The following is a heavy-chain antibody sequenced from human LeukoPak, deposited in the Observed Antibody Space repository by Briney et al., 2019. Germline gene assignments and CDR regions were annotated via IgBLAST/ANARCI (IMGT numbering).Heavy chain of an antibody. CDR3: ARGGKAKGYCSSTSCYNFDY. CDR1: GFTFSSYA. V-gene: IGHV3-30*01. J-gene: IGHJ4*02. D-gene: IGHD2-2*02. Sequence: GRSLRLSCAASGFTFSSYAMHWVCQAPGKGLEWVAVISYDGSNKYYADSVKGRFTISRDNSKNTLYLQMNSLRAEDTAVYYCARGGKAKGYCSSTSCYNFDYWGQGTLVTVSS. CDR2: ISYDGSNK.